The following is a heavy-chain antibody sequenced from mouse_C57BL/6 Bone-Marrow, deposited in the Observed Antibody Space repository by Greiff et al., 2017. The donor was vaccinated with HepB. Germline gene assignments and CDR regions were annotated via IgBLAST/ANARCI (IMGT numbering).Heavy chain of an antibody. J-gene: IGHJ4*01. CDR2: IYPGDGDT. Sequence: QVQLKESGPELVKPGASVKISCKASGYAFSSSWMNWVKQRPGKGLEWIGRIYPGDGDTNYNGKFKGKATLTADKSSSTAYMQLSSLTSEDSAVYFCARSYYYGSSGAMDYWGQGTSVTVSS. CDR1: GYAFSSSW. D-gene: IGHD1-1*01. CDR3: ARSYYYGSSGAMDY. V-gene: IGHV1-82*01.